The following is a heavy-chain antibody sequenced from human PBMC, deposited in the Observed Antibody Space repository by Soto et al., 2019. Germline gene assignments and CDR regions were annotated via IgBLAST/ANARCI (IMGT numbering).Heavy chain of an antibody. Sequence: GSSVKVSCKASGGTFSSYAISWVRQAPGQGLEWMGGIIPIFGTANYAQKFQGRVTITADESTSTAYMELSSLRSEDTAVYYCARGIAAAGTYYYYGMDVCGQGTTVTVSS. CDR2: IIPIFGTA. V-gene: IGHV1-69*13. D-gene: IGHD6-13*01. CDR1: GGTFSSYA. CDR3: ARGIAAAGTYYYYGMDV. J-gene: IGHJ6*02.